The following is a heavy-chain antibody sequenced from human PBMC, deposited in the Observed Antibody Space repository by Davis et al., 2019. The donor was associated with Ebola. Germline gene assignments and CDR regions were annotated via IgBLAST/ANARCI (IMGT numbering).Heavy chain of an antibody. CDR2: IYPGDSDT. CDR3: ARRSGRDSFRRLDY. CDR1: GYSFATYW. V-gene: IGHV5-51*01. D-gene: IGHD3-10*01. Sequence: GESLKISCQGSGYSFATYWIGWVCQMPGKGLEWIGIIYPGDSDTRYSPSFQGHVTISADKSISTAYMQWSSLKASDTAIYYCARRSGRDSFRRLDYWGQGTLVTVSS. J-gene: IGHJ4*02.